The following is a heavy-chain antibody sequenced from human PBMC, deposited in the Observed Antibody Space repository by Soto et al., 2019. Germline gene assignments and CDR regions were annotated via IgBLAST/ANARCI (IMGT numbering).Heavy chain of an antibody. D-gene: IGHD2-21*02. J-gene: IGHJ3*02. Sequence: QVQLQESGPGLVKPSQTLSLTCTVSGGSISSGGYYWSWIRQHPGKGLEWIGYIYYSGSTYYNPSLKSRVTISVDTSKNQFSLKLSSVTAADTAVYYCARAVLGVVTTNPGAFDIWGQGTMVTVSS. CDR1: GGSISSGGYY. V-gene: IGHV4-31*03. CDR2: IYYSGST. CDR3: ARAVLGVVTTNPGAFDI.